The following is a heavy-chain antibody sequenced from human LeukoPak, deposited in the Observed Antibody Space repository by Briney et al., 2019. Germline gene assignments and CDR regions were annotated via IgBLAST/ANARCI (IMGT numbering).Heavy chain of an antibody. CDR3: ARGYYYDSSGLDY. Sequence: PGGSLRLSCAASGFTFSSYWMNWVRQAPGKELVWVSRIKGDGSGTGYADSVKGRFTISRDNAKNTLYLEMNCLRVEDTAVYYCARGYYYDSSGLDYWGQGTLVTVSS. CDR1: GFTFSSYW. CDR2: IKGDGSGT. V-gene: IGHV3-74*01. J-gene: IGHJ4*02. D-gene: IGHD3-22*01.